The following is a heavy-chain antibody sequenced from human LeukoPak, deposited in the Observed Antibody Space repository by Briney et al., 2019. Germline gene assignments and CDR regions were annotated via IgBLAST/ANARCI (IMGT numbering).Heavy chain of an antibody. D-gene: IGHD5-12*01. J-gene: IGHJ4*02. Sequence: GGSLRLSCAASGFTLRSYDMSWVRQAPGKGLEGVAATSGSGVNSYYADTVRGRFTISRDNSQNTLYLQMDSLRAEDTALYYCAKEYSGYDFDYWGQGTLVTVSS. CDR3: AKEYSGYDFDY. CDR2: TSGSGVNS. CDR1: GFTLRSYD. V-gene: IGHV3-23*01.